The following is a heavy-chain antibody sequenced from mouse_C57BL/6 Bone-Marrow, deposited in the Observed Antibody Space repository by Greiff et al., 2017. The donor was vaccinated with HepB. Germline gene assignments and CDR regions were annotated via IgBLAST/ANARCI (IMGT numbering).Heavy chain of an antibody. Sequence: VKLVESGPELVKPGASVKISCKASGYTFTDYYINWVKQRPGQGLEWIGWIFPGSGSTYYNEKFKGKATLTVDKSSSTAYMLLSSLTSEDSAVYFCAILLFFDYWGQGTTLTVSS. V-gene: IGHV1-75*01. J-gene: IGHJ2*01. CDR2: IFPGSGST. CDR1: GYTFTDYY. CDR3: AILLFFDY. D-gene: IGHD1-1*02.